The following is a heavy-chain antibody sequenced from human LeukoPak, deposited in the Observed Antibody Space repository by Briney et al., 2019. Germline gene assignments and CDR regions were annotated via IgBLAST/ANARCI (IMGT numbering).Heavy chain of an antibody. CDR1: GFTFSSYS. CDR2: ISSSSSYI. V-gene: IGHV3-21*04. CDR3: AKNSRGTYYYDSSGYYYGY. D-gene: IGHD3-22*01. J-gene: IGHJ4*02. Sequence: GGSLRLSCAASGFTFSSYSMNWVRQAPGKGLEWVSSISSSSSYIYYADSVKGRFTISRDNAKNTLYLQMNSLRAEDTAVYYCAKNSRGTYYYDSSGYYYGYWGQGTLVTVSS.